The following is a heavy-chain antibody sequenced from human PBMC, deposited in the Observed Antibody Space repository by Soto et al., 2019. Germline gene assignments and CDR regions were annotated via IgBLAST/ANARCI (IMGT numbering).Heavy chain of an antibody. D-gene: IGHD5-18*01. V-gene: IGHV4-59*01. CDR2: IYYSGST. J-gene: IGHJ4*02. CDR1: GGSISSYY. CDR3: ARYGGRGDTAMGDY. Sequence: SETLSLTCTVSGGSISSYYWSWIRQPPGKGLEWIGYIYYSGSTNYNPSLKSRVTISVDTSKNQFSLKLSSVTAADTAVYYCARYGGRGDTAMGDYWGQGTLVTVS.